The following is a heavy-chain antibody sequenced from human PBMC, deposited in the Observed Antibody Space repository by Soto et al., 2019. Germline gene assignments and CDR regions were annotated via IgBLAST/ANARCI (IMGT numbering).Heavy chain of an antibody. Sequence: GGSLRLSCAASGFTFSSYWMSWVRQAPGKGLEWVANIKQDGSEKYYVDSVKGRFTISRDNAKNSLYLQMNGLRAEDTAVYYCARVGGVLRYFDWYGWFDPWGQGTLVTVSS. J-gene: IGHJ5*02. CDR2: IKQDGSEK. D-gene: IGHD3-9*01. CDR3: ARVGGVLRYFDWYGWFDP. CDR1: GFTFSSYW. V-gene: IGHV3-7*01.